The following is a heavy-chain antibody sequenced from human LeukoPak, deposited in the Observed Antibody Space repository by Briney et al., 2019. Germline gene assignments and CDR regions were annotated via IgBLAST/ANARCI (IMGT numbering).Heavy chain of an antibody. Sequence: GSLRLSCAASGFTFSSYAMSWVRQAPGKGLEWVSGISGSGGSTYYADSVKGRFTISRDNSKNTLYLQMNSLRAEDTAVYYCAKGRDSSGIDQYFQRWGQGTLVTVSS. CDR3: AKGRDSSGIDQYFQR. V-gene: IGHV3-23*01. D-gene: IGHD3-22*01. CDR2: ISGSGGST. J-gene: IGHJ1*01. CDR1: GFTFSSYA.